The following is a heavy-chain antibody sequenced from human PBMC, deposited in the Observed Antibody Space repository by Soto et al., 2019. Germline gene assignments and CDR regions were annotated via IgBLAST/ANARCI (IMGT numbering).Heavy chain of an antibody. V-gene: IGHV1-58*02. Sequence: SVKVSCKASGFTFTSSAMQWVRQARGQRLEWIGWIVVGSGNTNYAQKFQERVTITRDMSTSTAYMELSRLRSDDTAVYYCAREAFGGVIADDAFDIWGQGTMVTVSS. CDR1: GFTFTSSA. J-gene: IGHJ3*02. CDR2: IVVGSGNT. CDR3: AREAFGGVIADDAFDI. D-gene: IGHD3-16*02.